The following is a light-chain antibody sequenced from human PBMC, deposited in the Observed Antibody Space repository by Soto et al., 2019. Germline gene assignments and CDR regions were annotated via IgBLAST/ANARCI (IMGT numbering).Light chain of an antibody. V-gene: IGKV1-5*01. J-gene: IGKJ4*01. CDR2: EAS. CDR3: QEYSRD. Sequence: DIQMTQSPSTLSASVGDRVTITCRASRNITFWLAWYQQKPGKAPKVLIYEASNLESGVPSRFSGSGSGTEFTLTISSLQPDDFATYYCQEYSRDFGGGTGVEIK. CDR1: RNITFW.